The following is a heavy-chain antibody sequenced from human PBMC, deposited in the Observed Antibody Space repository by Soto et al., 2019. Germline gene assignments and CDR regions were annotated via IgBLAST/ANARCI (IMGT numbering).Heavy chain of an antibody. Sequence: SETLSLTCTVSGGSISSSSYYWGWIRQPPGKGLEWIGSIYYSGSTYYNPSLKSRVTISVDTSKNQFSLKLSSVTAADTAVYYCASLWLDGPGYYYYMDVWGKGTTVTVSS. J-gene: IGHJ6*03. V-gene: IGHV4-39*01. CDR1: GGSISSSSYY. CDR2: IYYSGST. CDR3: ASLWLDGPGYYYYMDV. D-gene: IGHD6-19*01.